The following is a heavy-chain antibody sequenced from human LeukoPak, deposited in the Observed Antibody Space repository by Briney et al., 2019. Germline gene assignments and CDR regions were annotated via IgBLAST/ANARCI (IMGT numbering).Heavy chain of an antibody. J-gene: IGHJ4*02. CDR1: GAYIGTYY. D-gene: IGHD3-22*01. CDR3: ARADSSGQSSLDY. CDR2: IYSGGST. V-gene: IGHV3-66*02. Sequence: QTSETLSLTCTVSGAYIGTYYWSWIRQPPGKGLEWVSVIYSGGSTYYADSVKGRFTISRDNSKNTLYLQMNSLRAEDTAVYYCARADSSGQSSLDYWGQGTLVTVSS.